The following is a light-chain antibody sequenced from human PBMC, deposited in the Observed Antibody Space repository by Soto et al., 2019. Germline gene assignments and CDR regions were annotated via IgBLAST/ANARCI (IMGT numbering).Light chain of an antibody. Sequence: EIVLTQSPATLSLSPGERATLSCRASQSVSSYLAWYQQKAGQAPRLLIYDASNRATGIPARFSGSGSGTDFPLTISSLEPEDFAVYFCQHSSNWPLTFGQGTRLEIK. CDR1: QSVSSY. V-gene: IGKV3-11*01. CDR3: QHSSNWPLT. CDR2: DAS. J-gene: IGKJ5*01.